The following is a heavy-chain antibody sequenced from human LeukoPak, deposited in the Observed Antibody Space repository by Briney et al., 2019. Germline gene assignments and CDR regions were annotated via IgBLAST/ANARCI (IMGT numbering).Heavy chain of an antibody. Sequence: SVKVSCKASGFTFTSSAMQWVRQARGQRLEWIGWIVVGSGNTNYAQKFQERVTITWDMSTSTAYMELSSLRSEDTAVYYCAADKKSSGFDDAFDIWGQGTMVTVSS. CDR2: IVVGSGNT. CDR3: AADKKSSGFDDAFDI. J-gene: IGHJ3*02. V-gene: IGHV1-58*02. CDR1: GFTFTSSA. D-gene: IGHD3-22*01.